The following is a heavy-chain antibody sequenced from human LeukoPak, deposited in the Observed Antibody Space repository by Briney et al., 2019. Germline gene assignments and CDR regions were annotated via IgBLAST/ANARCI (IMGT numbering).Heavy chain of an antibody. D-gene: IGHD2-15*01. CDR2: IDHRGVS. J-gene: IGHJ4*03. CDR1: GESFSAYF. V-gene: IGHV4-34*01. Sequence: SETLSLTCAVRGESFSAYFWSWIRQVPGKGLEWIGEIDHRGVSTYNPSLKSRATMLVDTSNNHFSLSLTSVTAVDTATYYCASRSLTLAAARCFDDWGQGTVVTVSS. CDR3: ASRSLTLAAARCFDD.